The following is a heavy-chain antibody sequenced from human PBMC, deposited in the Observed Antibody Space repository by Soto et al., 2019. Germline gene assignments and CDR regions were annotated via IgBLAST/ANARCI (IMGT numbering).Heavy chain of an antibody. D-gene: IGHD2-21*01. CDR3: ATVPPRIVVVLAEFPT. Sequence: QVQLKQSGPGLVRPSGTLSLTCVVSGTSISSTYWWAWVRQSPGKGLEWIGEIYHTGITKYNPSLEIRVSMSIDKSNKQFSLKLASVTAADTAIYYCATVPPRIVVVLAEFPTWGQGTLVTVSS. CDR2: IYHTGIT. V-gene: IGHV4-4*02. CDR1: GTSISSTYW. J-gene: IGHJ4*02.